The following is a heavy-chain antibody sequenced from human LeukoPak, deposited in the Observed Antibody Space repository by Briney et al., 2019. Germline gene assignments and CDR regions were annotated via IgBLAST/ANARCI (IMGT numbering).Heavy chain of an antibody. V-gene: IGHV1-2*02. Sequence: ASVKVSFKASGYTFTGYYMHWERHAPGQGLEWMGWINPNSGGTNYAQKFQGRVTMTRDTSISTAYMELSRLRSDDTAVYYCARGNVDSSILTYWGQGTLVTVSS. CDR2: INPNSGGT. CDR3: ARGNVDSSILTY. CDR1: GYTFTGYY. D-gene: IGHD3-3*02. J-gene: IGHJ4*02.